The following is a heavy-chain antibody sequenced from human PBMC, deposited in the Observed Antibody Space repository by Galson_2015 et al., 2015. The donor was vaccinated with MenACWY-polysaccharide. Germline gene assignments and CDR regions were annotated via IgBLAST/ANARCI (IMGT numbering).Heavy chain of an antibody. CDR1: GFTFSGHG. J-gene: IGHJ5*02. V-gene: IGHV3-23*01. Sequence: SLRLSCAASGFTFSGHGMTWVRQSPGRSLEWVSTINNAATNTHYSDSVRGRFTISRDNSRNTLYLQMNSLRAEDTAIYYCSAWLWNQFDTWGQGIVVTVSS. CDR3: SAWLWNQFDT. D-gene: IGHD2-21*01. CDR2: INNAATNT.